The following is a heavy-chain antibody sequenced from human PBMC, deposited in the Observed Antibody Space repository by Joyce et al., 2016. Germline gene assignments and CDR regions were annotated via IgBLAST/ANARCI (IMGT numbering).Heavy chain of an antibody. CDR3: VRGISARPGGPNWFDP. CDR1: GFSFSGYW. V-gene: IGHV3-74*01. Sequence: EVQLVESGGGLVQTGGSLRLSCAASGFSFSGYWIHWVRQAPGKGLGWVARMNTDGSSTRFADSVKGRFTISRDNAKNTLYLQMNSLRAEDTAVYYCVRGISARPGGPNWFDPWGQGTLVTVSS. J-gene: IGHJ5*02. CDR2: MNTDGSST. D-gene: IGHD6-6*01.